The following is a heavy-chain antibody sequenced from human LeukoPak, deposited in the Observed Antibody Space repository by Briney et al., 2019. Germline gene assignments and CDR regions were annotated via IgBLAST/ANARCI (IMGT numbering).Heavy chain of an antibody. V-gene: IGHV4-39*01. Sequence: SETLSLTCTVSGGSISGSCCYWGWIRQTPGKVLEWIGSTSYSGSTHYNPSFKSRVTVSVDTSKNQFFLNLSSVTAADTAVYFCSRTTGDSEIFAAHWGKEPLVTVSS. CDR1: GGSISGSCCY. J-gene: IGHJ4*02. CDR2: TSYSGST. CDR3: SRTTGDSEIFAAH. D-gene: IGHD2/OR15-2a*01.